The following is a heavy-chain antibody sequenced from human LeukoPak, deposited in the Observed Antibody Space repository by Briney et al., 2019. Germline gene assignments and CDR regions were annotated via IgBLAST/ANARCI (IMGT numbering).Heavy chain of an antibody. CDR2: ISYDGSNE. CDR1: GFTFSSYA. D-gene: IGHD3-16*02. Sequence: GGSLRLSCAASGFTFSSYAMHWVRQAPGKGLEWVAVISYDGSNEYYADSVKGRFTISRDNSKHTLYLQMNSLRAEDTAVFYCARDARLFSGSYLYYFEYWGQGTLVTVSS. J-gene: IGHJ4*02. V-gene: IGHV3-30-3*01. CDR3: ARDARLFSGSYLYYFEY.